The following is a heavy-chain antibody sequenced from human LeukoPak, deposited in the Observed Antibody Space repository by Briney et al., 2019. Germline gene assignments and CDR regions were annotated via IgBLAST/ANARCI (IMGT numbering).Heavy chain of an antibody. Sequence: GGSLRLSCAASGFTFSSYAMHWVRQAPGKGLEWVGRTRNKANSYTTEYAASVKGRFTISRDDSKNSLYLQMNSLKTEDTAVYYCARAVRFIVGATPTVNDIWGQGTMVTVSS. CDR3: ARAVRFIVGATPTVNDI. V-gene: IGHV3-72*01. D-gene: IGHD1-26*01. CDR1: GFTFSSYA. J-gene: IGHJ3*02. CDR2: TRNKANSYTT.